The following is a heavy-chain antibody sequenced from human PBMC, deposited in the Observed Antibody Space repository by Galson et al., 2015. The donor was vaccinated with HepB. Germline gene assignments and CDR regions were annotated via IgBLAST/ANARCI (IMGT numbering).Heavy chain of an antibody. J-gene: IGHJ4*02. CDR2: IYPGDSDT. CDR3: ASQGRLGVEIYCGGDCYPGTFDY. Sequence: QSGAEVKKPGESLKISCKGSGYSFTSYWIGWVRQMPGKGLEWMGIIYPGDSDTRYSPSFQGQVTISADKSISTAYLQWSSLKASDTAMYYCASQGRLGVEIYCGGDCYPGTFDYWGQGTLVTVSS. D-gene: IGHD2-21*02. V-gene: IGHV5-51*03. CDR1: GYSFTSYW.